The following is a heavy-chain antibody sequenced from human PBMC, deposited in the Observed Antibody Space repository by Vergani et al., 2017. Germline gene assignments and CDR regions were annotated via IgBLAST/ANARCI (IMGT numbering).Heavy chain of an antibody. V-gene: IGHV4-39*01. CDR3: ARLYCGGDCHFDC. Sequence: QLLLQESGPGLVKPSETLSLTCTVSGGSISSTTYYWGWIRQPPGKGLEWIGSIYYSGSTYYNPSLKSRFTISVDTSKNHFSLKLSSVTAAETAVYYCARLYCGGDCHFDCWGQGTLVTVSS. CDR1: GGSISSTTYY. D-gene: IGHD2-21*01. J-gene: IGHJ4*02. CDR2: IYYSGST.